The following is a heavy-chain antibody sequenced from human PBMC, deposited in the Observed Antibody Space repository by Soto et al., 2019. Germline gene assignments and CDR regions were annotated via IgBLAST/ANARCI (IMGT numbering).Heavy chain of an antibody. V-gene: IGHV1-8*01. CDR1: GYTFTSYD. J-gene: IGHJ3*02. CDR3: ARGSYCTNGVCRDAFDI. CDR2: MNPNSGNT. D-gene: IGHD2-8*01. Sequence: ASVKVSCKASGYTFTSYDINWVRQATGQGLEWMGWMNPNSGNTGYAQKFQGRVTMTRNTSISTAYMELSSLRSEDTAVYYCARGSYCTNGVCRDAFDIWGQGTMVT.